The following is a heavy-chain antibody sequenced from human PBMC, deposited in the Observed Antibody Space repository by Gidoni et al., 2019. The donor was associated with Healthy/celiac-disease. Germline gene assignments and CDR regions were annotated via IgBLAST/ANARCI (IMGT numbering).Heavy chain of an antibody. V-gene: IGHV1-18*01. D-gene: IGHD6-6*01. J-gene: IGHJ6*02. Sequence: QVQLVQSGAEVKKPGASVKVSCKASGYTFTSYGISWVRQAPGQGLEWMGWISAYNGNTNYAQKLQGRVTMTTDTSTSTAYMELRSLRSDDTAVYYCARDVEYSSSSWYYYYGMDVWGQGTTVTVSS. CDR3: ARDVEYSSSSWYYYYGMDV. CDR2: ISAYNGNT. CDR1: GYTFTSYG.